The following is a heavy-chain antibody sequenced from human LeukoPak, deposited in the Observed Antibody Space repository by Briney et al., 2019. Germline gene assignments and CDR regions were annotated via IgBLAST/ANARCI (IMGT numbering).Heavy chain of an antibody. Sequence: PGRSLRLSCAASGFTFSSYGMHWVRQAPGKGLEWVAVIWSDGSNKYYADSVKGRFTISRDNSENTLYLQMNSLRAEDTAVYYCANRGDYWGQGTLVTVSS. D-gene: IGHD3-16*01. J-gene: IGHJ4*02. CDR3: ANRGDY. CDR2: IWSDGSNK. CDR1: GFTFSSYG. V-gene: IGHV3-33*06.